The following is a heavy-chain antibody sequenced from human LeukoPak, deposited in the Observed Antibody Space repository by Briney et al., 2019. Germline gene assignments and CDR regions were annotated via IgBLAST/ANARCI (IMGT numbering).Heavy chain of an antibody. J-gene: IGHJ3*02. D-gene: IGHD1-26*01. CDR2: IYYSGST. Sequence: SETLSLTCTVSGGSISSSNYYWAWVRQPPGKGPEWIGSIYYSGSTYYNPSLKSRVTFSFDTSKTQFSLGLSSMTAADAAVYYCARHGVHSSFDTWGQGTVVAVSS. CDR1: GGSISSSNYY. V-gene: IGHV4-39*01. CDR3: ARHGVHSSFDT.